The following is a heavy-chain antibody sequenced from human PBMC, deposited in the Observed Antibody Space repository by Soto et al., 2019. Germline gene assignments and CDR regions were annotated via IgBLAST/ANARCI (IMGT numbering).Heavy chain of an antibody. J-gene: IGHJ6*02. D-gene: IGHD4-17*01. V-gene: IGHV3-23*01. Sequence: PGGSLRLSCAASGFTFSSYAMSWVRQAPGKGLEWVSAISGSGGSTYYADSVKGRFTISRDNAKNSLYLQMNSLRAEDTAVYYCARDGSTVTTNYHYAMDVWGRGTTVTVSS. CDR3: ARDGSTVTTNYHYAMDV. CDR2: ISGSGGST. CDR1: GFTFSSYA.